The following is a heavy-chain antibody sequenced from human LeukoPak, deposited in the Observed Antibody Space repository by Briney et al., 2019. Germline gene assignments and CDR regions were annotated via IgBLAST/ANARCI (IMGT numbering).Heavy chain of an antibody. CDR3: ARDKSSLSHYYDSSGYYAY. CDR2: INPSGGAT. Sequence: ASVKVSCKASGYTFTGYYMHWVRQAPGQGLEWMGIINPSGGATSYAQKFQGRVTMTRDMSTSTVYMELSSLRSEDTAVYYCARDKSSLSHYYDSSGYYAYWGQGTLVTVSS. V-gene: IGHV1-46*01. CDR1: GYTFTGYY. D-gene: IGHD3-22*01. J-gene: IGHJ4*02.